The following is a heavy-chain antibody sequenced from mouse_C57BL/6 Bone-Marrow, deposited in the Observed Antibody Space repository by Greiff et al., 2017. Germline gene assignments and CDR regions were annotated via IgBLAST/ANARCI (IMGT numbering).Heavy chain of an antibody. CDR3: ARGSNWDLDY. J-gene: IGHJ2*01. CDR2: IDPSDSYT. Sequence: QVQLQQPGAELVMPGASVKLSCKASGYTFTSYWMHWVKQRPGQGLEWIGEIDPSDSYTNYNQKFKGKSTLTVDKSSSTAYMQLSSLTSEDSAVXYCARGSNWDLDYWGQGTTLTVSS. CDR1: GYTFTSYW. V-gene: IGHV1-69*01. D-gene: IGHD4-1*01.